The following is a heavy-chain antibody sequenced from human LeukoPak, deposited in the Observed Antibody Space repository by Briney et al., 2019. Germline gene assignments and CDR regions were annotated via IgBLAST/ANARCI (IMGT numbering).Heavy chain of an antibody. CDR3: ARVGRYSSGWHDY. D-gene: IGHD6-19*01. CDR1: GYSISSGYY. V-gene: IGHV4-61*01. CDR2: IYYSGST. Sequence: SETLSLTCTVSGYSISSGYYWSWIRQPPGKGLEWIGYIYYSGSTNYNPSLKSRVTLSVDTSKNRFSLKLSSVTAADTAVYYCARVGRYSSGWHDYWGQGTLVTVSS. J-gene: IGHJ4*02.